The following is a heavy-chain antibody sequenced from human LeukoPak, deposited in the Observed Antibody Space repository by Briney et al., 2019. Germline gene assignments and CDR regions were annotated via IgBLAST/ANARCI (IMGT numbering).Heavy chain of an antibody. J-gene: IGHJ4*02. Sequence: SETLSLTCTVSGSSISSYYWSWIRQPPGQGLEWIGYIYYSGSINYNPSLKSRVTISVDKSKNQFSLKLRSVTAADTAVYYCARYSGSYSGFDYWGQGTLVTVSS. CDR2: IYYSGSI. V-gene: IGHV4-59*08. D-gene: IGHD1-26*01. CDR3: ARYSGSYSGFDY. CDR1: GSSISSYY.